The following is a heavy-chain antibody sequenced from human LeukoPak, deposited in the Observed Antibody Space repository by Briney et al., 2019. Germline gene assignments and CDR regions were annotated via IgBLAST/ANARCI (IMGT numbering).Heavy chain of an antibody. Sequence: PSETLSLTCTVSGGSISSYYWSWIRQPPGKGLEWIGYIYYSGSTNYNPSPKSRVTISVDTSKNQFSLKLSSVTAADTAVYYCARIPQRRTLRGYSIDYWGQGTLVTVSS. V-gene: IGHV4-59*01. D-gene: IGHD5-18*01. J-gene: IGHJ4*02. CDR3: ARIPQRRTLRGYSIDY. CDR2: IYYSGST. CDR1: GGSISSYY.